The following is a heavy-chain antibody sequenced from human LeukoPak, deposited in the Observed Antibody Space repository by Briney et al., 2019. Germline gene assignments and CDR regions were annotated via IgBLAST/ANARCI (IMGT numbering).Heavy chain of an antibody. Sequence: ASVKVSCKASGYTFTSYGISWVRQAPGQGLEWMGWISAYNGNTNYAQKLQGRVTMTTDTSTSTANMELRSLRSDDTAVYYCARDRPDYYCSSTSCSGLDYWGQGTLVTVSS. CDR1: GYTFTSYG. J-gene: IGHJ4*02. CDR2: ISAYNGNT. D-gene: IGHD2-2*01. V-gene: IGHV1-18*01. CDR3: ARDRPDYYCSSTSCSGLDY.